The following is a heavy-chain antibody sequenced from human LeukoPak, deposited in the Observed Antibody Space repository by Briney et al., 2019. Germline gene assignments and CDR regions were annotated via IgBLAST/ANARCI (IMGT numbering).Heavy chain of an antibody. CDR1: GFTFSSYS. J-gene: IGHJ4*02. CDR3: ARPLYCSSTTCLFDY. CDR2: ISSSSGTI. V-gene: IGHV3-48*02. D-gene: IGHD2-2*01. Sequence: QPGGSLRLSCAASGFTFSSYSMNWVRQAPGKGLKWVSYISSSSGTIYYSDSVKGRFTISRDNAKNSLYLRMNSLRDEDTAVYYCARPLYCSSTTCLFDYWGQGTLVTVSS.